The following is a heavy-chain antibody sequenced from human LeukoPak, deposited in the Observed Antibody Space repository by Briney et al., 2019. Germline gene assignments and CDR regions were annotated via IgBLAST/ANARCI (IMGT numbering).Heavy chain of an antibody. CDR1: GGSLSGYF. Sequence: SETLSLTCTVYGGSLSGYFWNWIRQSPGKGLQWMGEINHSGTTNYNPSLESRLTQSLDTSKNLFSLNLRSVTAADAAVYFCARGPYGLDIWGQGTTVIVSS. V-gene: IGHV4-34*01. J-gene: IGHJ6*02. CDR2: INHSGTT. CDR3: ARGPYGLDI.